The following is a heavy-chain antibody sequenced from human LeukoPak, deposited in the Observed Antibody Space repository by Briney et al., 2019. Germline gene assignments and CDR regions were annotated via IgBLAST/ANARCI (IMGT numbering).Heavy chain of an antibody. V-gene: IGHV3-7*01. D-gene: IGHD6-19*01. J-gene: IGHJ4*02. Sequence: PGGSLRLSCAASGFTFSSYWMSWVRQAPGKGLEWVANIKQDGSGKYYVDSVKGRFTISRDNAKNSLYLQMNSLRAEDTAVYYCASYSSGWANFDYWGQGTLVTVSS. CDR1: GFTFSSYW. CDR2: IKQDGSGK. CDR3: ASYSSGWANFDY.